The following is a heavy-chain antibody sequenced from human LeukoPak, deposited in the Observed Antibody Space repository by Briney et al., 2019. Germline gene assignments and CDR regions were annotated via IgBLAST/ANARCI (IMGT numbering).Heavy chain of an antibody. CDR3: ASLGSSKVATYYYGMDV. CDR1: GFTFSSYS. CDR2: ISSSSYI. Sequence: PGGSLRLSCAASGFTFSSYSMNWVRQAPGKGLEWVSSISSSSYIYYADSVKGRFTISRDNAKNSLYLQMNSLRAEDTAVYYCASLGSSKVATYYYGMDVWGQGTTVTVSS. V-gene: IGHV3-21*01. J-gene: IGHJ6*02. D-gene: IGHD5-12*01.